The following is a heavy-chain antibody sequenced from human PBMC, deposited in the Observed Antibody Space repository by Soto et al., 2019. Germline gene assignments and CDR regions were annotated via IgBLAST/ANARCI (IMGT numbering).Heavy chain of an antibody. CDR1: GGTFSSYT. CDR2: SIPILGIA. CDR3: ARADALRYFDLSHYDDYYIDF. V-gene: IGHV1-69*02. Sequence: QVQLVQSGAEVKKPGSSVKVSCKASGGTFSSYTVTWVRQAPGQGLEWMGRSIPILGIANYAQKFQGRVTITADKSTSTAYMEMRRLRSEDTAVYDCARADALRYFDLSHYDDYYIDFWCKGTTVTGSS. J-gene: IGHJ6*03. D-gene: IGHD3-9*01.